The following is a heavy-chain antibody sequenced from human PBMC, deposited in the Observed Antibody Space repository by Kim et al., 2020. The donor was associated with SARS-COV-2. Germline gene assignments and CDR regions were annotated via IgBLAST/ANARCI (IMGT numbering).Heavy chain of an antibody. CDR1: GDSINSGYYY. V-gene: IGHV4-31*03. J-gene: IGHJ4*02. CDR3: ARLNSGYIPLDN. D-gene: IGHD5-12*01. Sequence: SETLSLTCTVSGDSINSGYYYWSWIRQHPGKGLEWIGYIYNSESTYYNPYLKSRVTMSIDTSKNQFSLKLISVTAADTAVYSCARLNSGYIPLDNWGLGT. CDR2: IYNSEST.